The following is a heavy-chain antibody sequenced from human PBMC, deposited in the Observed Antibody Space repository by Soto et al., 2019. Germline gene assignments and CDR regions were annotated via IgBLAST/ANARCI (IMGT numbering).Heavy chain of an antibody. CDR1: GYTFTSYD. D-gene: IGHD3-22*01. J-gene: IGHJ4*02. CDR2: MNPNSGNT. CDR3: ARGRGGGYYYDSSGKLFDY. Sequence: QVPLVQSGAEVKKPGASVKVSCKASGYTFTSYDINWVRQATGQGLEWMGWMNPNSGNTGYAQKFQGRVTMTRNTSISTAYMELSSLRSEDTAVYYCARGRGGGYYYDSSGKLFDYWGQGTLVTVSS. V-gene: IGHV1-8*01.